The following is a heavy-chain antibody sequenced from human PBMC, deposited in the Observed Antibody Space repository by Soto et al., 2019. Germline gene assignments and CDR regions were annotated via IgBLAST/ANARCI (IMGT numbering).Heavy chain of an antibody. D-gene: IGHD5-18*01. V-gene: IGHV1-2*04. Sequence: GASVKVSCKASGYTFTGYYMHWVRQAPGQGLEWMGWINPNSGGTNYAQKFQGWVTMTRDTSISTAYMELSRLRSDDTAVYYCARMRIVDTAMVLLRAYYYGMDVWGQGTTVTVSS. CDR3: ARMRIVDTAMVLLRAYYYGMDV. CDR2: INPNSGGT. CDR1: GYTFTGYY. J-gene: IGHJ6*02.